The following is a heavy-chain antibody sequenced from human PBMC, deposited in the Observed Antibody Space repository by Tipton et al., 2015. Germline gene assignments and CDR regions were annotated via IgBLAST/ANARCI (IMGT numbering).Heavy chain of an antibody. Sequence: TLSLTCTVSGDSISDYYWSWIRQSPGKGLEWIGYIYYSGTSTYNPSLKSRVTISVDTSKNQFSLRLSSVTAADTAVYYCARGRIAAGSSPWFDPWGQGTLVTVSS. CDR2: IYYSGTS. V-gene: IGHV4-59*01. CDR1: GDSISDYY. CDR3: ARGRIAAGSSPWFDP. D-gene: IGHD6-13*01. J-gene: IGHJ5*02.